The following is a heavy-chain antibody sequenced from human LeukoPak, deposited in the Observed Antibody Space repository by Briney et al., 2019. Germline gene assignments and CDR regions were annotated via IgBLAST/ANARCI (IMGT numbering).Heavy chain of an antibody. Sequence: SETLSLTCAVSGGSISSSNWWSWVRQPPGKGLEWIGEIYHSGSTIYNPSLKSRVTISVDKSKNQFSLKLSSVTAADTAVYYCARDLRDILTGLAMQTYDLWGRGTLVTVSS. D-gene: IGHD3-9*01. CDR3: ARDLRDILTGLAMQTYDL. V-gene: IGHV4-4*02. J-gene: IGHJ2*01. CDR2: IYHSGST. CDR1: GGSISSSNW.